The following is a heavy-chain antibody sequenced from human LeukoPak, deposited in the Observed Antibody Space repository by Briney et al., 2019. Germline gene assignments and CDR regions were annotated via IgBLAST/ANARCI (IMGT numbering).Heavy chain of an antibody. CDR3: ARDQDGEFDY. Sequence: PSQTLSLTCTVSGGSISSGGYYWSWIRQPPGKGLEWIGYIYHSGSTYYNPSLKSRVAISVDRSKNQFSLKLSSVTAADTAVYYCARDQDGEFDYWGQGTLVTVSS. CDR1: GGSISSGGYY. V-gene: IGHV4-30-2*01. D-gene: IGHD3-10*01. CDR2: IYHSGST. J-gene: IGHJ4*02.